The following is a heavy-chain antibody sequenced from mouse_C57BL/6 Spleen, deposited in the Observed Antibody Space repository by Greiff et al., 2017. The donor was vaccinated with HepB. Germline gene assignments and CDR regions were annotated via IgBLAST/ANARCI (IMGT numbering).Heavy chain of an antibody. V-gene: IGHV1-26*01. J-gene: IGHJ3*01. CDR1: GYTFTDYY. D-gene: IGHD1-1*01. CDR3: ASYYGSRSAWFAY. CDR2: INPNNGGT. Sequence: VQLQQSGPELVKPGASVKISCKASGYTFTDYYMNWVKQSHGKSLEWIGDINPNNGGTSYNQKFKGKATLTVDKSSSTAYMELRSLTSEDSAVYYCASYYGSRSAWFAYWGQGTLVTVSA.